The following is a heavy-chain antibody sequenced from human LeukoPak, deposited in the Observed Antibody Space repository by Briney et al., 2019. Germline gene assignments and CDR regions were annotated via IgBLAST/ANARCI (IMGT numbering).Heavy chain of an antibody. J-gene: IGHJ5*02. CDR1: GFIFTNFW. V-gene: IGHV3-7*01. CDR2: TRPDGSET. Sequence: PGGSLRLSCAASGFIFTNFWMSWVRQAPGKGLEWVANTRPDGSETYYVDSVRGRFTVSRDNAKNSLYLQMNTLRVEDTAVHFCARDASGYYASWSQGTLVTVSS. D-gene: IGHD3-22*01. CDR3: ARDASGYYAS.